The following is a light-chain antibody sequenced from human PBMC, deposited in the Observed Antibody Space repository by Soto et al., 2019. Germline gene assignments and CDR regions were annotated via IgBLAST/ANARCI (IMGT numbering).Light chain of an antibody. CDR2: AAS. V-gene: IGKV1-39*01. J-gene: IGKJ5*01. CDR1: ESISSH. CDR3: QQGYSVPIT. Sequence: DIQMTQSPSSLSASVGDRVTITCRASESISSHLNWYQQKSGRAPQLLIHAASTLQTGVPSRFSGSGSGTDFTLTIGSLQPEDFATYYCQQGYSVPITFGQGTRLEIK.